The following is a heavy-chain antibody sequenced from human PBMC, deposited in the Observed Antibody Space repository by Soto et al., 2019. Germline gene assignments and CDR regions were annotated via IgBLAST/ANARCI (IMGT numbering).Heavy chain of an antibody. J-gene: IGHJ5*02. CDR1: GYTFTSYY. CDR2: INPSGGST. CDR3: AREMSSFWSGYPTKRRGFYP. V-gene: IGHV1-46*03. D-gene: IGHD3-3*01. Sequence: ASVKVSCKASGYTFTSYYMHWVRQAPGQGLEWMGIINPSGGSTSYAQKFQGRVTMTRDTSTSTVYMELSSLRSEDTAVYYCAREMSSFWSGYPTKRRGFYPWGQGTLVTVSS.